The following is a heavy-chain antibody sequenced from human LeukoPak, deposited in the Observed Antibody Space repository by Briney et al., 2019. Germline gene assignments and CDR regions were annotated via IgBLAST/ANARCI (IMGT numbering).Heavy chain of an antibody. D-gene: IGHD2-8*01. CDR3: AKDPVRDIVLMVYAL. V-gene: IGHV3-23*01. CDR2: ISGSGDNT. J-gene: IGHJ4*02. Sequence: GGSLRLSCAASGFTFSTYAMSWVRQAPGKGLEWVSGISGSGDNTNYADSVKGRFTISRDNSKNTLSLQMSSLRVEDTAVYYCAKDPVRDIVLMVYALWGQGTLVTVSS. CDR1: GFTFSTYA.